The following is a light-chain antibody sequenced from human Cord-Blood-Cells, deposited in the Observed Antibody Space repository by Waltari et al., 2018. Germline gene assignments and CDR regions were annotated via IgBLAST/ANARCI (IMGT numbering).Light chain of an antibody. CDR1: SSDVGGYNY. J-gene: IGLJ3*02. Sequence: QSALTQPASVSGSPGQSTTISCPGTSSDVGGYNYFSWYQRHPGKAPKLMIYDVSKRPSRVSNRFSGSKSGNTASLTISGLQAEDEADYYCSSYTSSSTWVFGGGTKLTVL. CDR2: DVS. CDR3: SSYTSSSTWV. V-gene: IGLV2-14*01.